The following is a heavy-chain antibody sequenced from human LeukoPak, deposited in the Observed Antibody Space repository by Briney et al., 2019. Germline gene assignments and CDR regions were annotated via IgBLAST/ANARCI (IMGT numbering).Heavy chain of an antibody. CDR2: MNPNSGNT. V-gene: IGHV1-8*01. CDR3: ARGPRGTTMVRGAKSWFDP. Sequence: ASVKVSCKASGYTFTSYDINWVRQATGQGLEWMGWMNPNSGNTGYAQKFQGRVTMTRNTSISTAYMELSSLRSEDTAVYYCARGPRGTTMVRGAKSWFDPWGQGTLVTVSS. CDR1: GYTFTSYD. D-gene: IGHD3-10*01. J-gene: IGHJ5*02.